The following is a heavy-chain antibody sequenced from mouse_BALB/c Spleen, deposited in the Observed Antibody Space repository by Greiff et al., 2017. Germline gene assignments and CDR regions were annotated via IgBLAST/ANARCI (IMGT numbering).Heavy chain of an antibody. D-gene: IGHD2-4*01. J-gene: IGHJ4*01. V-gene: IGHV1-66*01. CDR2: IFPGSGNT. CDR3: AMIKRAMDY. CDR1: GYSFTSYY. Sequence: VKLQQSGPELVKPGASVKISCKASGYSFTSYYIHWVKQRPGQGLEWIGWIFPGSGNTKYNEKFKGKATLTADTSSSTAYMQLSSLTSEDSAVYFCAMIKRAMDYWGQGTSVTVSS.